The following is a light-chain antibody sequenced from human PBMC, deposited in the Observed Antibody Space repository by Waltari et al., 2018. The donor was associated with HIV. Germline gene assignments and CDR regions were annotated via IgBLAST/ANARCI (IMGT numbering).Light chain of an antibody. J-gene: IGKJ4*01. Sequence: DIVMTQSPATLSVSPGERATLSCRASQRVSSNLAWYQQKPGQAPRLLIYGASTRATGIPARFSGSGSGTEFTLTISSLQSEDFAVYYCQQYNNWPLTFGGGTKVEIK. CDR1: QRVSSN. V-gene: IGKV3-15*01. CDR2: GAS. CDR3: QQYNNWPLT.